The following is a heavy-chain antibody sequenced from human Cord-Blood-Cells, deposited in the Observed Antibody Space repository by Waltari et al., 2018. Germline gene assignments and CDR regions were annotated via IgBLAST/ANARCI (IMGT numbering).Heavy chain of an antibody. V-gene: IGHV1-18*01. CDR3: ARGLTGTTWSAMGY. CDR1: GYTFTSYG. J-gene: IGHJ4*02. D-gene: IGHD1-20*01. CDR2: ISAYNGNT. Sequence: QVQLVQSGAEVKKPGASVKVSCKASGYTFTSYGISWVRQAPGQGLEWMGWISAYNGNTNFAQKRQGRVTMTPDTSTSTAYMGLRSLRSDDPAVYYCARGLTGTTWSAMGYWGQGTLVTVSS.